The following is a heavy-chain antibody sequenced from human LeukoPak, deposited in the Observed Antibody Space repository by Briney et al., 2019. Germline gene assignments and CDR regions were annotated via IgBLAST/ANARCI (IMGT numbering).Heavy chain of an antibody. D-gene: IGHD2-2*01. CDR1: GFTFSDYY. J-gene: IGHJ6*03. V-gene: IGHV3-11*04. Sequence: PGGSLRLSCAASGFTFSDYYMSWIRQAPGKGLEWVSYISSSGSTIYYADSVKGRFTISRDNAKNSLYLQMNSLRAEDTAVYYCARDPSPRTSYYMDVWGKGTTVTVSS. CDR3: ARDPSPRTSYYMDV. CDR2: ISSSGSTI.